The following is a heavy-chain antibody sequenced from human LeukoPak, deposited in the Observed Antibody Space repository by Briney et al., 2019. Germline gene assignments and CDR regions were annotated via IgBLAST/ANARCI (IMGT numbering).Heavy chain of an antibody. CDR3: ARGNMEYSSGWYYFDY. CDR1: GYTFTSYG. J-gene: IGHJ4*02. V-gene: IGHV1-18*01. CDR2: ISAYNGNT. Sequence: GASVKVSCKASGYTFTSYGISWVRQAPGQGLEWMGWISAYNGNTNYAQKLQGRVTMTTDTSTSTAYMELRSLRSDDTAVYYCARGNMEYSSGWYYFDYWGQGTLVTVSS. D-gene: IGHD6-19*01.